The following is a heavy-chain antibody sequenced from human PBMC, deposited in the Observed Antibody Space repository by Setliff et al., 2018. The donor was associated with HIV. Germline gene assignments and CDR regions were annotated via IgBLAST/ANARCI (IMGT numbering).Heavy chain of an antibody. CDR3: ARRRWELLKRGAAFDI. D-gene: IGHD1-26*01. Sequence: SETLSLTCAVYGGSFSDNYWSWIRQAPGKGLEWIGENNHRGVSNFNPSLRSRVTISVDTSKNQFSLKLSSVTAADTAVYYCARRRWELLKRGAAFDIWGQGTMVTV. V-gene: IGHV4-34*01. J-gene: IGHJ3*02. CDR1: GGSFSDNY. CDR2: NNHRGVS.